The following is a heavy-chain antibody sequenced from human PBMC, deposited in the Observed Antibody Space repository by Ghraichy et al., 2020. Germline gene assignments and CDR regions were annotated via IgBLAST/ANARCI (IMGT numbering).Heavy chain of an antibody. V-gene: IGHV4-34*01. CDR1: GGSFSGYY. J-gene: IGHJ5*02. CDR2: INHSGST. Sequence: SETLSLTCAVYGGSFSGYYWSWIRQPPGKGLEWIGEINHSGSTNYNPSLKSRVTISVDTSKNQFSLKLSSVTAADTAVYYCAWHDFWSGFDPWGQGTLVTVSS. CDR3: AWHDFWSGFDP. D-gene: IGHD3-3*01.